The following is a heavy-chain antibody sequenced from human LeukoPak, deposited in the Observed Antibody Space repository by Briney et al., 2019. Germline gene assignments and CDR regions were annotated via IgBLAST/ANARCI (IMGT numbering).Heavy chain of an antibody. V-gene: IGHV4-31*03. CDR3: ARGRRGVRQLLNQNYFDY. J-gene: IGHJ4*02. Sequence: SETLSLTCTVSGGSISSGGYYWSWIRQHPGKGLEWLGYIYYSGSTYYNPSLKSRVTISVDTSKNQFSLKLSSVTAADTAVYYCARGRRGVRQLLNQNYFDYWGQGTLVTVSS. D-gene: IGHD5-18*01. CDR1: GGSISSGGYY. CDR2: IYYSGST.